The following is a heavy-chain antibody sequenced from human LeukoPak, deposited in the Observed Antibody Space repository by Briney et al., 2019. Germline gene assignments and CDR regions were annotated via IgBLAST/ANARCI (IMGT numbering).Heavy chain of an antibody. CDR3: TTDLIYDYVWGSYRPSHFDY. CDR1: GFTFSNAW. CDR2: IKSKTDGGTT. D-gene: IGHD3-16*02. J-gene: IGHJ4*02. Sequence: GGSLRLSCAASGFTFSNAWMSWVRQAPGKGLEWVGRIKSKTDGGTTDCAAPVKGRFTISRDDSKNTLYLQMNSLKTEDTAVYYCTTDLIYDYVWGSYRPSHFDYWGQGTLVTVSS. V-gene: IGHV3-15*01.